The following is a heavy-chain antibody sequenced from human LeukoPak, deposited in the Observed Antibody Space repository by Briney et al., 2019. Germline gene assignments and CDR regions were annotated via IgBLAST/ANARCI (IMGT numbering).Heavy chain of an antibody. V-gene: IGHV3-15*01. CDR3: TLPWGSGSYYDY. D-gene: IGHD3-10*01. Sequence: GRSLRLSCAASGFTFSNAWLNWVRQAPGKGLEWVGHIKSKTDGGTTDYAAPVKGRFTISRDDSKNTLFLQMNSLKTEDTAVYYCTLPWGSGSYYDYWGQGTLVTASS. CDR2: IKSKTDGGTT. CDR1: GFTFSNAW. J-gene: IGHJ4*02.